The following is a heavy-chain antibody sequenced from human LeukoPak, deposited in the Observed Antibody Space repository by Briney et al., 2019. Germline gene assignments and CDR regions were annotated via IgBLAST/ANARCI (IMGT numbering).Heavy chain of an antibody. CDR1: GYTFTSYY. CDR2: INPSGGST. J-gene: IGHJ4*02. V-gene: IGHV1-46*01. CDR3: ARGGIAAPPHY. Sequence: ASVKVSRKASGYTFTSYYIHWVRQAPGQGLEWMGIINPSGGSTGYAQKFQGRVTMTRDTSTSTVYMKLSSLRSEDTAVYYCARGGIAAPPHYWGQGTLVTVSS. D-gene: IGHD6-6*01.